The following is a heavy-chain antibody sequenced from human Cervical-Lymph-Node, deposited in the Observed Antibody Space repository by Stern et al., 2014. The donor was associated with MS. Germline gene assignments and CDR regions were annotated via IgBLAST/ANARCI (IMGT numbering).Heavy chain of an antibody. CDR2: VNDANGNT. J-gene: IGHJ4*02. D-gene: IGHD6-13*01. CDR1: GYTFTSYS. Sequence: QVQLVQSGAEVKKPGASVKVSCKTSGYTFTSYSIHWVRQAPGQMFEYMGWVNDANGNTNYSPKFQGRVPLTVDASARTVYMELSSLRSEDTAVYYCARQQFLDSWGQGTLVTVSS. V-gene: IGHV1-3*01. CDR3: ARQQFLDS.